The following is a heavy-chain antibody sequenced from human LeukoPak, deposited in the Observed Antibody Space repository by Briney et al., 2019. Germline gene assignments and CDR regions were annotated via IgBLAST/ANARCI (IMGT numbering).Heavy chain of an antibody. D-gene: IGHD2-21*01. V-gene: IGHV4-61*01. CDR1: GGSVSSGSYY. J-gene: IGHJ4*02. CDR3: ARGINDHGFPSTHIV. CDR2: IYYSGST. Sequence: SETLSLTCTVSGGSVSSGSYYWSWIRQPPGKGLEWIGYIYYSGSTNYNPSLKSRVTISVDTSKNQFSLKLSSVTAADTAVYYCARGINDHGFPSTHIVWGQGTLVTVSS.